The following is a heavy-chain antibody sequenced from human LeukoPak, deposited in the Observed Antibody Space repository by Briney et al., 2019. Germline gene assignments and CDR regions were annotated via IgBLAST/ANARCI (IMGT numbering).Heavy chain of an antibody. CDR1: GGTFSSYA. D-gene: IGHD3-9*01. CDR3: ARGTSRYYYYGMDV. Sequence: SVKVSCKVSGGTFSSYAISWVRQAPGQGLEWMGGIIPMFGTANYAQKFQGRVTMTTDTSTSTAYMELRSLRSDDTALYHCARGTSRYYYYGMDVWGQGITVTVSS. V-gene: IGHV1-69*05. CDR2: IIPMFGTA. J-gene: IGHJ6*02.